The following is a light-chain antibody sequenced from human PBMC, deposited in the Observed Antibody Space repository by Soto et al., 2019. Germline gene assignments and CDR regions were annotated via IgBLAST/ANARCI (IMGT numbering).Light chain of an antibody. J-gene: IGLJ1*01. Sequence: QSALTQPRSVSGSPGQSVTISCTGTSSDVGGYNYVSWYQQHPGKAPKLMIYDVSKRPSGVPDRFSGSKSGNTASLTISGLQAEDEADYYCCSYAGGSYVFGPGTKLTVL. CDR3: CSYAGGSYV. V-gene: IGLV2-11*01. CDR2: DVS. CDR1: SSDVGGYNY.